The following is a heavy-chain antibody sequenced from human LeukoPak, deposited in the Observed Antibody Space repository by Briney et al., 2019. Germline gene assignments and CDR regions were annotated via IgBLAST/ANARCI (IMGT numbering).Heavy chain of an antibody. CDR2: IYYSGST. CDR1: GGSISSYY. CDR3: ARGGSSSHLYDY. Sequence: PSETLSLTCTVSGGSISSYYWSWIRQPPGKGLEWIGYIYYSGSTNYNPSLKSRVTISVDTSKNQFSLKLSSVTAADTAVYYCARGGSSSHLYDYWGQGTLVTVSS. D-gene: IGHD6-6*01. V-gene: IGHV4-59*01. J-gene: IGHJ4*02.